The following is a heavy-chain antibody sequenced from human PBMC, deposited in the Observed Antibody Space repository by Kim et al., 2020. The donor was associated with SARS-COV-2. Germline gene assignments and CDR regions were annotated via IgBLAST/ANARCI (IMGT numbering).Heavy chain of an antibody. V-gene: IGHV4-59*01. J-gene: IGHJ6*02. CDR1: GGSISSYH. D-gene: IGHD6-13*01. Sequence: SETLSLTCTVSGGSISSYHWSWIRQPPGKGLEWIGYIYYSGSTNYNPSLKSRVTISVDTSKNRFSLKLSSVTAADTAVYYCARGDAALNYYYYGMDVWGQGTTVTVSS. CDR3: ARGDAALNYYYYGMDV. CDR2: IYYSGST.